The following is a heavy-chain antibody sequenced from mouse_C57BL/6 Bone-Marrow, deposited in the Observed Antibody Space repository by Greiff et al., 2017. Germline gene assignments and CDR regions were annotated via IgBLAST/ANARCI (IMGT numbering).Heavy chain of an antibody. D-gene: IGHD1-1*01. CDR1: GYSFTGYY. CDR3: ARARSSSFAY. Sequence: EVQLVESGPELVKPGASVKISCKASGYSFTGYYMNWVKQSPEKSLEWIGEINPSTGGTTYNQKFKAKATLTVDKSSSTAYMQLKSLTSEDAAVYYCARARSSSFAYWGQGTLVTVSA. CDR2: INPSTGGT. J-gene: IGHJ3*01. V-gene: IGHV1-42*01.